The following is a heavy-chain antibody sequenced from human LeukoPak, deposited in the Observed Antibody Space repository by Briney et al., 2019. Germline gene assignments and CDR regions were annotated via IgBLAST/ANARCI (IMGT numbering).Heavy chain of an antibody. CDR2: ISSSGTTI. CDR3: ARGPSGGLFPVYFDY. CDR1: GFIFSSYE. D-gene: IGHD2-21*01. J-gene: IGHJ4*02. Sequence: GGSLRLSCAASGFIFSSYEMNWVRQAPGKGLEWVSYISSSGTTIYYADSVKGRFTISRDNAKNSLYLQMNSLRAEDTAVYYCARGPSGGLFPVYFDYWGQGTLVTVSS. V-gene: IGHV3-48*03.